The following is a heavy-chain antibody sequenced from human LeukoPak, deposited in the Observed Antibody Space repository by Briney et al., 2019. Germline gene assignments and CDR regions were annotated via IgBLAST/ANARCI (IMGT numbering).Heavy chain of an antibody. CDR3: ARVTYGDDWYFDL. CDR2: IYYSGST. V-gene: IGHV4-59*08. D-gene: IGHD4-17*01. Sequence: PSETLSLTCTVSGGSISGYYWSWIRQPPGKGLEWIGYIYYSGSTNYNPSLKSRVTISADTSKNQFSLKLSSVTAADTAVYYCARVTYGDDWYFDLWGRGTLVTVSS. J-gene: IGHJ2*01. CDR1: GGSISGYY.